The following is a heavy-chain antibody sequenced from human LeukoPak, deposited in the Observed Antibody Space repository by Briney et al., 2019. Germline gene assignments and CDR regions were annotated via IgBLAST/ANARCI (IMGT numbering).Heavy chain of an antibody. J-gene: IGHJ3*02. V-gene: IGHV4-30-2*01. Sequence: SETLSLTCAVSGGSISSGGYSWSWIRQPPGKGLEWIGYIYHSGSTYYNPSLKSRVTISVDRSKNQFSLKLSSVTAADTAVYYCARLNSSGPFFDIWGQGTMVTVAS. CDR1: GGSISSGGYS. D-gene: IGHD3-22*01. CDR3: ARLNSSGPFFDI. CDR2: IYHSGST.